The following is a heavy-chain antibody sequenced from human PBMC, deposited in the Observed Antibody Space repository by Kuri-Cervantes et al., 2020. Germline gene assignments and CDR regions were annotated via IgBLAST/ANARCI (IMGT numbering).Heavy chain of an antibody. Sequence: SVKVSCKASGGTFSSYAISWVRQAPGQGLEWMGGIIPIFGTANYAQKFQGRVTITADKSTSTAYMELSSLRSEDTAVYYCARAAGITGTAGWSHYYYYYYMDVWGKGTTVTVSS. D-gene: IGHD1-7*01. J-gene: IGHJ6*03. V-gene: IGHV1-69*06. CDR3: ARAAGITGTAGWSHYYYYYYMDV. CDR2: IIPIFGTA. CDR1: GGTFSSYA.